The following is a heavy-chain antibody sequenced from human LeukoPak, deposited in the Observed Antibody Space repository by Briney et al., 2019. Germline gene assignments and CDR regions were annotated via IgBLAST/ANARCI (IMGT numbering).Heavy chain of an antibody. D-gene: IGHD2-15*01. V-gene: IGHV3-74*01. CDR3: ARYSRDPQGYYYFDY. J-gene: IGHJ4*02. Sequence: PGGSLRLSCAASGFTFSSYWMHWVRQAPGKGLVWVSRINSDGSSTNYADSVKGRFTISRDNSKNTLYLQMNSLRAEDTAVYYCARYSRDPQGYYYFDYWGQGTLVTVSS. CDR1: GFTFSSYW. CDR2: INSDGSST.